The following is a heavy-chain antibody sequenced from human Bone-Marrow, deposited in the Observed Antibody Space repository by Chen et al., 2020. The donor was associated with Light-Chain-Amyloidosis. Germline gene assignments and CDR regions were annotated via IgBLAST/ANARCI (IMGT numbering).Heavy chain of an antibody. CDR1: GFNFSSFG. Sequence: EVQLVESGGGLVQPGGSLRLSCATSGFNFSSFGMSWVRQAPGKGLEWVSTVSGSTVSTYYARAVKGRFIISRDNSKSTLYLQMNSLRAGDTAVYFCTRKGGYFDFWGQGSLVTVSS. D-gene: IGHD3-10*01. CDR2: VSGSTVST. V-gene: IGHV3-23*04. J-gene: IGHJ4*02. CDR3: TRKGGYFDF.